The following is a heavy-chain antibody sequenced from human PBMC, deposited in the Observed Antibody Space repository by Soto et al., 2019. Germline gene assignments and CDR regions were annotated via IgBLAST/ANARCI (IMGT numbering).Heavy chain of an antibody. V-gene: IGHV3-33*01. Sequence: GGSLRLSCAASGFTFSSYGMHWVRQAPGKGLEWVAVIWYDGSNKYYADSVKGRFTISRDNSKNTLYLQMNSLRAEDTAVYYCARDTGWNSACFDYWGQGTLVTVSS. CDR3: ARDTGWNSACFDY. CDR2: IWYDGSNK. CDR1: GFTFSSYG. D-gene: IGHD1-7*01. J-gene: IGHJ4*02.